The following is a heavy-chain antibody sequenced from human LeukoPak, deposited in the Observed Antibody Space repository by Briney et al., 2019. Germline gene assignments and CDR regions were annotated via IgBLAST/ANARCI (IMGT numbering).Heavy chain of an antibody. Sequence: GASVKVSCKASGYTFTSYGISWVRQAPGQGLEWMGWISAYNGNTNYAQKLQGRVTMTTDTSTSTAYMELRSLRSDDTAVYYCARVYCTNGVCYVTPENDYWGQGTLVTVSS. CDR3: ARVYCTNGVCYVTPENDY. CDR1: GYTFTSYG. CDR2: ISAYNGNT. J-gene: IGHJ4*02. D-gene: IGHD2-8*01. V-gene: IGHV1-18*01.